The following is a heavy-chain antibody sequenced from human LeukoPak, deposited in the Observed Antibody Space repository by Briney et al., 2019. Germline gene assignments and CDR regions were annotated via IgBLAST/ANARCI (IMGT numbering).Heavy chain of an antibody. CDR3: ARFKVLRFLEWFYQPHRGWFDP. CDR2: INHSGST. D-gene: IGHD3-3*01. V-gene: IGHV4-34*01. CDR1: GGSFSGYY. J-gene: IGHJ5*02. Sequence: SETLSLTCAVYGGSFSGYYWSWIRQPPGKGLEWIGEINHSGSTNYNPSLKSRVTISVDTSKNQFSLKLSSVTAADTAVYYCARFKVLRFLEWFYQPHRGWFDPWGQGTLVTVSS.